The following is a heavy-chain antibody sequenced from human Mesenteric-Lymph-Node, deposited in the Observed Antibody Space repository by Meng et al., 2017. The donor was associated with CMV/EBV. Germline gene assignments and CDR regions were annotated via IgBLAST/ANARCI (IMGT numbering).Heavy chain of an antibody. CDR2: ISYSGIT. CDR3: ARDRSGYSLHDY. D-gene: IGHD3-3*01. V-gene: IGHV4-31*02. J-gene: IGHJ4*02. CDR1: GGSISSGGYY. Sequence: TVSGGSISSGGYYWSWIRQHPGKGLEWIGYISYSGITWYNPSLQSRVTISVDTSNNQFSLRLSSVTAADTAVYYCARDRSGYSLHDYWGQGTLVTVSS.